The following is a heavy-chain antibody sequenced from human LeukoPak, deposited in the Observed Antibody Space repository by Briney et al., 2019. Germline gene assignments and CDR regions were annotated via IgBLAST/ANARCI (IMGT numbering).Heavy chain of an antibody. CDR2: IYGGGST. D-gene: IGHD3-10*01. J-gene: IGHJ4*02. CDR1: GFTVNNKY. Sequence: GGSLRLSCAASGFTVNNKYMSWVRQAPGKGLDWVSVIYGGGSTHYADSVKGRFTISRDNSKNTLYLQMNSLRAEDTAVYYCAKAPGRLLWFGESEEFDYWGQGTLVTVSS. CDR3: AKAPGRLLWFGESEEFDY. V-gene: IGHV3-66*02.